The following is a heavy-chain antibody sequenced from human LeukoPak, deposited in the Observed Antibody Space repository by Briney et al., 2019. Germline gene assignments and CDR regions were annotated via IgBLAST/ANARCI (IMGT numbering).Heavy chain of an antibody. CDR1: GGSISSYY. J-gene: IGHJ2*01. CDR2: IYYSGST. V-gene: IGHV4-59*01. Sequence: SETLSLTCTVSGGSISSYYWSWIRQPPGKGLEWIGYIYYSGSTNYNPSLKSRVTISVDTSKNQFSLKLGSVTAADTAVYYCARGRIIGWYFDLWGRGTLVTVSS. CDR3: ARGRIIGWYFDL. D-gene: IGHD3-16*02.